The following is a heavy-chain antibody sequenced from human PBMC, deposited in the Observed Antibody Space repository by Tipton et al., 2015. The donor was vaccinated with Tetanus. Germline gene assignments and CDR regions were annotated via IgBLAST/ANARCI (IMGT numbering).Heavy chain of an antibody. CDR1: GGSLSRYY. Sequence: LRLSCAVYGGSLSRYYLTWIRPPPGKGLGWIGEVEDSGSPNYSPSLKSRVTISLDTSKKEFSLTFSSVTAADTAVYYCARANNEFPKKGPFDSWGQGSLVIVSS. CDR3: ARANNEFPKKGPFDS. CDR2: VEDSGSP. V-gene: IGHV4-34*01. J-gene: IGHJ4*02. D-gene: IGHD1-1*01.